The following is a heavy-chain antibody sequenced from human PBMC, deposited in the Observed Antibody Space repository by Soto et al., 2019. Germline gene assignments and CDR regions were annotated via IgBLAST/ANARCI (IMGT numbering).Heavy chain of an antibody. Sequence: QVQIQQWGAGLLKPSETLSLTCAVYGGSFSDYYWNWIRQPPGKRLEWIGEINHSGSTDYNPSLKSRVTISVDTSKNQFSLKLSSVTAADTAVYFCARAFQQPPARRNPKVFDYWGQGTLVSVSS. D-gene: IGHD6-13*01. CDR2: INHSGST. J-gene: IGHJ4*02. V-gene: IGHV4-34*02. CDR3: ARAFQQPPARRNPKVFDY. CDR1: GGSFSDYY.